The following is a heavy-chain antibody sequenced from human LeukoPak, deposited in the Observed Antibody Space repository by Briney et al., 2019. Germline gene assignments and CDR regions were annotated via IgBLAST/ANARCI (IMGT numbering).Heavy chain of an antibody. J-gene: IGHJ5*02. Sequence: GGSLRLSCAASGFTFDDYGMSWVRQAPGKGLEWVSGINWNGGSTGYADSVKGRFTISRDNAKNSLYLQMNSQRAEDTALYHCARDSSGYYYRNWFDPWGQGTLVTVSS. CDR3: ARDSSGYYYRNWFDP. CDR2: INWNGGST. CDR1: GFTFDDYG. V-gene: IGHV3-20*01. D-gene: IGHD3-22*01.